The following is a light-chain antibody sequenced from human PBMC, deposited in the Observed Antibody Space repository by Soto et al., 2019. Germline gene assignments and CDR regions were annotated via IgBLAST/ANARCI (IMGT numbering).Light chain of an antibody. CDR1: SSDVGGYNY. V-gene: IGLV2-14*01. Sequence: QSALTQPASVSGSRGQSITISCTGTSSDVGGYNYVSWYQQHPGKAPQLMIYDVSNRPSGVSNRFSGSKSGNTASLTISGLQAEDEADYCCSSYTSSSTRVFGGGTQLTVL. CDR2: DVS. J-gene: IGLJ2*01. CDR3: SSYTSSSTRV.